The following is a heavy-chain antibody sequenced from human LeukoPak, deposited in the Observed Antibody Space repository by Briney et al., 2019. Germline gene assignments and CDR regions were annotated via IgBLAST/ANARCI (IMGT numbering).Heavy chain of an antibody. J-gene: IGHJ4*02. D-gene: IGHD1-20*01. CDR1: GGSISSSSYY. V-gene: IGHV4-39*07. CDR2: IYYSGST. Sequence: SETLSLTCTVSGGSISSSSYYWGWIRQPPGKGLEWIGSIYYSGSTYYNPSLKSRVTISVDTSKNQFSLKLSSVTAADTAVYYCARDLLSEDSGYNWNDVLYGGVEDYWGQGTLVTVSS. CDR3: ARDLLSEDSGYNWNDVLYGGVEDY.